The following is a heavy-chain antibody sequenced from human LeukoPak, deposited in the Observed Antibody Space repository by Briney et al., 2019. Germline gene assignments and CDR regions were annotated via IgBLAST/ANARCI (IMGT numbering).Heavy chain of an antibody. Sequence: SVKVSCKASGGTFSSYAISWVRQAPGQGLEWMGGIIPIFGTANYAQKFQGRVTITADESTSTAYMELSSLRSEDTAVYYCARGVVVVAATGAYYYYMDLWGKGTTVTVSS. CDR3: ARGVVVVAATGAYYYYMDL. CDR1: GGTFSSYA. CDR2: IIPIFGTA. J-gene: IGHJ6*03. D-gene: IGHD2-15*01. V-gene: IGHV1-69*13.